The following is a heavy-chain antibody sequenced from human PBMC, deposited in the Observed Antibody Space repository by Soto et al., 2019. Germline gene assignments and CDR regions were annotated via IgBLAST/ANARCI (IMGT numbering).Heavy chain of an antibody. D-gene: IGHD5-18*01. V-gene: IGHV3-30*18. CDR3: AKDPYSYGPGYFDY. Sequence: PGGSLRLSCAASGFTFSSYGMHWVRQAPGKGLEWVAVISYDGSNKYYADSVKGRFTISRDNSKNTLYLQMNSLRAEDTAVYYCAKDPYSYGPGYFDYWGQGTLVTVSS. J-gene: IGHJ4*02. CDR1: GFTFSSYG. CDR2: ISYDGSNK.